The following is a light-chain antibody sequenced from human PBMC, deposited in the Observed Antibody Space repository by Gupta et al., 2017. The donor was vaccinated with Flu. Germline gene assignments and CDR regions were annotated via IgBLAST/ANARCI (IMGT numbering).Light chain of an antibody. CDR1: SSDVGGYND. J-gene: IGLJ3*02. Sequence: SALTQPASVSGSPGQSITISCTGTSSDVGGYNDVSWYQQHPGKAPKLMIYEVSNRPSGVSNRFSGSKSGNTASLTISGLQAEDEADYYCSSYTSSSTLVFGGGTKLTVL. CDR3: SSYTSSSTLV. CDR2: EVS. V-gene: IGLV2-14*01.